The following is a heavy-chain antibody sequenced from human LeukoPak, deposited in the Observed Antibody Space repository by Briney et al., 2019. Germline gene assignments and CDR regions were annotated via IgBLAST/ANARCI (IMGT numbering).Heavy chain of an antibody. J-gene: IGHJ5*02. D-gene: IGHD3-3*01. Sequence: GGSPRLSCAASGFTFSSYWMHWVRQAPGKGLVWVSRINSDGSSTSYADSVKGRFTISRDNAKNTLYLQMNSLRAEDTAVYYCASHRVTIFGVVIPFDPWGQGTLVTVSS. CDR3: ASHRVTIFGVVIPFDP. V-gene: IGHV3-74*01. CDR1: GFTFSSYW. CDR2: INSDGSST.